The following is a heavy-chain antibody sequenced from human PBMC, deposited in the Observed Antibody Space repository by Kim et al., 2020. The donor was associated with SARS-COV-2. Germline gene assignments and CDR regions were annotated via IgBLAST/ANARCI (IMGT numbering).Heavy chain of an antibody. CDR1: GFTFSSYW. CDR3: ARVTCCWFEDAFDY. D-gene: IGHD3-16*01. V-gene: IGHV3-7*01. Sequence: GGSLRLSCAASGFTFSSYWMSWVRQAPGKGLEWVANIKQDGSEKYYVDSVKGRFTISRDNAKNSLYLQMNSLRAEDTAVYYCARVTCCWFEDAFDYWGQGTLVTVSS. J-gene: IGHJ4*02. CDR2: IKQDGSEK.